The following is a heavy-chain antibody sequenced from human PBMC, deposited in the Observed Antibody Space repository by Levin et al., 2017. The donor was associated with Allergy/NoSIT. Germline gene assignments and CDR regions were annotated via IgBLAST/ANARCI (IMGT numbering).Heavy chain of an antibody. CDR1: GFTFSSYG. CDR2: ISYDGSNK. Sequence: GGSLRLSCAASGFTFSSYGMHWVRQAPGKGLEWVAVISYDGSNKYYADSVKGRFTISRDNSKNTLYLQMNSLRAEDTAVYYCACLTFGGVIVISDAFDIWGQGTMVTVSS. D-gene: IGHD3-16*02. V-gene: IGHV3-30*03. J-gene: IGHJ3*02. CDR3: ACLTFGGVIVISDAFDI.